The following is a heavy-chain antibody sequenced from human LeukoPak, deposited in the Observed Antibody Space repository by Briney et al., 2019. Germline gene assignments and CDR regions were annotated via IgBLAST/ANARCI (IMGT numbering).Heavy chain of an antibody. J-gene: IGHJ4*02. V-gene: IGHV3-30*02. CDR3: AKVIGGSSAWYARGFDY. CDR1: GFTLRTYG. CDR2: IRNDESTK. Sequence: PGVSLRLSCAASGFTLRTYGMHWVRQGPGKGLEWVAFIRNDESTKYYADSVKGRFTISRDNSKNTLYLQMNSLRAEDTAVYFCAKVIGGSSAWYARGFDYWGQGTLVTVSS. D-gene: IGHD2-15*01.